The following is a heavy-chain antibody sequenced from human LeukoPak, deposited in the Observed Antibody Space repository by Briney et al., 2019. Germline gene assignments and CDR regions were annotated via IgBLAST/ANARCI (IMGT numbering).Heavy chain of an antibody. CDR1: GGSISSSSYY. CDR2: IYHSGST. D-gene: IGHD6-13*01. Sequence: SETLSLTCTVSGGSISSSSYYWDWIRQPPGKGLEWIGSIYHSGSTYYNPSLKSRVTISVDTSKNQFSLKLRSVTAADTAVYYCARDYGVYSSSRVYMDVWGKGTTVTVSS. CDR3: ARDYGVYSSSRVYMDV. V-gene: IGHV4-39*07. J-gene: IGHJ6*03.